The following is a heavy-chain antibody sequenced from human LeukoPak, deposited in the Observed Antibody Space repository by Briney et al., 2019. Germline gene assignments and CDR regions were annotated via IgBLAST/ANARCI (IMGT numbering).Heavy chain of an antibody. Sequence: SEALSLTCTVSGGSISPYYWSWIRQPPGKGLEWIGQIYYSGSASCNPSLKSRVTISVDTSKNQFSLKLSSVTAADTAVYYCARHGVGGTKAFDIWGQGTMVTVSS. CDR1: GGSISPYY. J-gene: IGHJ3*02. V-gene: IGHV4-59*08. D-gene: IGHD1-26*01. CDR2: IYYSGSA. CDR3: ARHGVGGTKAFDI.